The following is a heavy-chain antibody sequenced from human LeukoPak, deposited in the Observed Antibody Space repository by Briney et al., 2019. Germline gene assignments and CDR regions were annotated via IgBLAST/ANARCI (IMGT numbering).Heavy chain of an antibody. V-gene: IGHV3-7*04. J-gene: IGHJ5*02. CDR3: ARERREAAGFDP. D-gene: IGHD6-25*01. CDR2: IKQGASEK. Sequence: PGGSLILSCAASGFTFGNYWMSWVRQAPWKGLEWVANIKQGASEKYYVDSVKGRFTISRDDAKNSLYLQMNSLRAEDTAVYYCARERREAAGFDPWGQGTLVTVSS. CDR1: GFTFGNYW.